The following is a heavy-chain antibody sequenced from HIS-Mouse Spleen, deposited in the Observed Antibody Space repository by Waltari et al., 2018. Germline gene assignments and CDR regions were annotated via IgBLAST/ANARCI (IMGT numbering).Heavy chain of an antibody. CDR3: ARGLVLQLVLDY. V-gene: IGHV4-34*01. CDR1: GGSFSGYY. D-gene: IGHD6-13*01. J-gene: IGHJ4*02. Sequence: QVQLQQWGAGLLKPSETLSLTCAVYGGSFSGYYWSWIRQPPGKGLEWIGEINHSGSTNCNPSLKSRVTISVDTSKNQFSLKLSSVTAADTAVYYCARGLVLQLVLDYWVQGTLVTVSS. CDR2: INHSGST.